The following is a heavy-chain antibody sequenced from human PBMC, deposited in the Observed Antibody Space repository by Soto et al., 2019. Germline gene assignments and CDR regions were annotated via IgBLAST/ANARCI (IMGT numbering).Heavy chain of an antibody. Sequence: PGGSLRLSCAASGCTFSTYDMHWVRQAPGKGLEWVAVISYDGNNKYFTESVKGRFTISRDNSKITLYLQMNSLRAEDTAVYYCAKPIAYSYGYEVKSYYGMDVWGQGTTVTVSS. CDR1: GCTFSTYD. V-gene: IGHV3-30*18. CDR3: AKPIAYSYGYEVKSYYGMDV. J-gene: IGHJ6*02. D-gene: IGHD5-18*01. CDR2: ISYDGNNK.